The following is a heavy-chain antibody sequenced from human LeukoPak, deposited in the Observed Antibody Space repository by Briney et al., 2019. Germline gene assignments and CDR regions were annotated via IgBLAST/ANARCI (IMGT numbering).Heavy chain of an antibody. CDR1: GYTFTGYY. CDR2: INPNSGGT. CDR3: ARGYCSGGSCYSVENWFDP. V-gene: IGHV1-2*06. J-gene: IGHJ5*02. Sequence: ASVKVSCKAAGYTFTGYYMFWVRQAPGQGLEWMGRINPNSGGTNYAQKFQGRVTMTRDTSISTAYMELSRLRSDDTAVYYFARGYCSGGSCYSVENWFDPWGQGTLVTVSS. D-gene: IGHD2-15*01.